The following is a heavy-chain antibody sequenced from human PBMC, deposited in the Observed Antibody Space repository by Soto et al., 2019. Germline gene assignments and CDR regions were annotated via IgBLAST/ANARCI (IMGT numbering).Heavy chain of an antibody. CDR2: IFPGDSDT. CDR1: GYNFANYW. V-gene: IGHV5-51*01. D-gene: IGHD2-8*02. CDR3: PAGYSTGLDAFDL. Sequence: GESLKISCKGSGYNFANYWIGWVRQVPGKGLEWMGMIFPGDSDTKNSPSLQGQITMSVDKSNSSAYLQWRSLKASDTAMYYCPAGYSTGLDAFDLWGQGTLVTVSS. J-gene: IGHJ3*01.